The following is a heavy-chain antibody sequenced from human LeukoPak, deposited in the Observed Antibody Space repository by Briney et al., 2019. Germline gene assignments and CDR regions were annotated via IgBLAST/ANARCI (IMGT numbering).Heavy chain of an antibody. Sequence: GGSLRLSCAASGFTSSSYGMHWVRQAPSKGLEWVAFIRYDGSNKYYADSVKGRFTISRDNSKNTLYLQMNSLRAEDTAVYYCAKDLDYYGSGSPDYWGQGTLVTVSS. CDR2: IRYDGSNK. J-gene: IGHJ4*02. V-gene: IGHV3-30*02. CDR3: AKDLDYYGSGSPDY. D-gene: IGHD3-10*01. CDR1: GFTSSSYG.